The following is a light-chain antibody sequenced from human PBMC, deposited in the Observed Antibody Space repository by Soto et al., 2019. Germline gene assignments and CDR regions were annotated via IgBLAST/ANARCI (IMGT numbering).Light chain of an antibody. CDR1: QGISNF. J-gene: IGKJ1*01. Sequence: DIQMTQSPSSLSASVGDRVTITCRASQGISNFLAWYQQKPGKGPELLIYAASTLRSGVPSRFSGSGSGTDFTLTISSLQPEDVATYYCQKYNSAPQTFGQGTKVDIK. CDR3: QKYNSAPQT. V-gene: IGKV1-27*01. CDR2: AAS.